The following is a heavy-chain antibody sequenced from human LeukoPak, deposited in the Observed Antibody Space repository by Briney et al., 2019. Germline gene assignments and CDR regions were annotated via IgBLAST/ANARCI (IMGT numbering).Heavy chain of an antibody. D-gene: IGHD5-18*01. CDR2: ISYDGINK. Sequence: GGSLRLSCAASGFTFSDYGMLWVRQAPGKGLEWVAVISYDGINKYYADSVKGRFTISRDNSKNTLYLQMNSLRAEDTAVYYCARSSSGYNYGRFDPWGQGTLVTVSS. J-gene: IGHJ5*02. CDR1: GFTFSDYG. CDR3: ARSSSGYNYGRFDP. V-gene: IGHV3-30*03.